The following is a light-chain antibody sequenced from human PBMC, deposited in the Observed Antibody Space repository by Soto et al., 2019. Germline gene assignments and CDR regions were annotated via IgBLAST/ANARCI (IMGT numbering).Light chain of an antibody. Sequence: ENVLTQSPGTLSLSPGERATLSCRAGQSVSSSYLAWYQQKPGQAPRLLIYGASNRATGIPDRFSCSGSGTDFTLTISRLEPEDFAVYYCQQYAGSPYTFGQGTKREIK. V-gene: IGKV3-20*01. CDR1: QSVSSSY. J-gene: IGKJ2*01. CDR3: QQYAGSPYT. CDR2: GAS.